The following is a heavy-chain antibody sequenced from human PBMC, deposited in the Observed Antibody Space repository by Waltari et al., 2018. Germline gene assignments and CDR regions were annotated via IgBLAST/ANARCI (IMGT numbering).Heavy chain of an antibody. D-gene: IGHD2-2*01. V-gene: IGHV4-59*11. CDR1: NGPLHNHY. CDR2: INQITGDT. Sequence: QVHLQESGPGLVKPSETLSLTCTVSNGPLHNHYWSWIRQPPGKRMEWIGWINQITGDTNYNPSLESRVIISSDISKNQFSLKLTSVTAADTAIYYCAREGSLYSSTGGWIGPWGQGMLVTVSS. J-gene: IGHJ5*01. CDR3: AREGSLYSSTGGWIGP.